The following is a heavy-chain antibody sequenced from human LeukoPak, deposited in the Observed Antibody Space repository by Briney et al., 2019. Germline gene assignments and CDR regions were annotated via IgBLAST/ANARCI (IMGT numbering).Heavy chain of an antibody. D-gene: IGHD6-13*01. Sequence: GGSLRLSCAASGFPFSSYGIHWVRQAPGKGLEWAAVIWYDGSTKYYADSVKGRFTISRDNSKNTLYLQMNSLRAEDTAVYFCARSQSSSLIDYWGLGTLVTVSS. CDR1: GFPFSSYG. CDR2: IWYDGSTK. CDR3: ARSQSSSLIDY. V-gene: IGHV3-33*01. J-gene: IGHJ4*02.